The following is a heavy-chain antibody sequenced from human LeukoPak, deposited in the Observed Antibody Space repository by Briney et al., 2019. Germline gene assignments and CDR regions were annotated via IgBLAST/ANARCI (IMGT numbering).Heavy chain of an antibody. CDR2: TNHSGST. D-gene: IGHD3-16*01. CDR3: ARVPVGDYYYYYMDV. Sequence: SETLSLTCAVYGESFSGFYWSWIRQPPGKGREWIGETNHSGSTNYNPSLKSRVTISVDTSKNQFSLKLSSVTAEDTAVYYCARVPVGDYYYYYMDVWGKGTTVTVSS. V-gene: IGHV4-34*01. CDR1: GESFSGFY. J-gene: IGHJ6*03.